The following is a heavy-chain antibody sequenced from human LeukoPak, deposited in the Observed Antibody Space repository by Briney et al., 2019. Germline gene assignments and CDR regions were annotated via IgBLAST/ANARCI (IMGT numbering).Heavy chain of an antibody. Sequence: GGSLRLSCAASGFTFSSYGMHWVRQAPGKGLEWVAVIWYDGSNKYYADSVKGRFTISRDNSKNTLYLQMNSLRAEDTAVYYCARDRGFWSGFDYWGQGTLVTVSS. V-gene: IGHV3-33*01. D-gene: IGHD3-3*01. CDR3: ARDRGFWSGFDY. CDR1: GFTFSSYG. CDR2: IWYDGSNK. J-gene: IGHJ4*02.